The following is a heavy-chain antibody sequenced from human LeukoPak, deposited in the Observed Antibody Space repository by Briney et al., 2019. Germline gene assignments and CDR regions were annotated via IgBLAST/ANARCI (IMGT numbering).Heavy chain of an antibody. D-gene: IGHD4-17*01. CDR3: ARDHSGTVTTYFFDY. CDR1: GYTFTGYY. CDR2: INPNSGGT. Sequence: ASVKVSCKASGYTFTGYYMHWVRQAPGQGLERMGWINPNSGGTNYAQKFQGRVTMTRDTSISTAYMELSRLRSDDTAVYYCARDHSGTVTTYFFDYWGQGTLVTVSS. V-gene: IGHV1-2*02. J-gene: IGHJ4*02.